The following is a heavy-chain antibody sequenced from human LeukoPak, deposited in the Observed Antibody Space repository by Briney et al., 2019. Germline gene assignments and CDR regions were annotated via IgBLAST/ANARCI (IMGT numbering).Heavy chain of an antibody. CDR1: GFTFSSYS. V-gene: IGHV3-21*01. Sequence: GGSLRLSCAASGFTFSSYSINWVRQAPGKGLEWVSSISSSSSYIYYADSVKGRFTISRDNAKNSLYLQMNSLRSEDTAVYYCATGYPSYVWGSYRYWGQGTLVTVSS. J-gene: IGHJ4*02. CDR2: ISSSSSYI. D-gene: IGHD3-16*02. CDR3: ATGYPSYVWGSYRY.